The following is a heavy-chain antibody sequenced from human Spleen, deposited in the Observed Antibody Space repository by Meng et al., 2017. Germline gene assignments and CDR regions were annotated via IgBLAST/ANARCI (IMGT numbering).Heavy chain of an antibody. V-gene: IGHV1-18*01. D-gene: IGHD3-16*01. CDR1: GYPFPSLG. CDR3: ARALGRFDP. J-gene: IGHJ5*02. Sequence: QVQLVTSGAEVRKPGLSVKVSCKASGYPFPSLGISWVRQAPGQGLEWMGWISPFNANPHSAQKLQGRVTMTTDTSTNTAYMELRSLRSGDTAVYYCARALGRFDPWGQGTLVTVSS. CDR2: ISPFNANP.